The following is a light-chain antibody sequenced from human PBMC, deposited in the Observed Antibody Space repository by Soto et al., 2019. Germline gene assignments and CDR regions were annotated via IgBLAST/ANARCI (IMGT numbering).Light chain of an antibody. CDR3: QQYGSSIT. J-gene: IGKJ5*01. CDR2: GAS. CDR1: HIIKNNY. Sequence: EMVLTQSPGTLSLSPGGGSILSCMAIHIIKNNYLAWYQQKPGQAPSLLTYGASSRATGIPDRFSGGGSGTDFTLTVTRLEPEDFAVYYCQQYGSSITFGQGTRLEIK. V-gene: IGKV3-20*01.